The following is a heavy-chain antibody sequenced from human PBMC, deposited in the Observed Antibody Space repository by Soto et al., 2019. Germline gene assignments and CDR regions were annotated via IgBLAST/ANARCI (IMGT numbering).Heavy chain of an antibody. D-gene: IGHD1-26*01. CDR3: ARVRIVGDTNNWFDP. Sequence: ASVKVSCKASGYTFTSYGISWVRQAPGQGLEWMGWISAYNGNTNYAQKLQGRVTMTTDTSTSTAYMELRSLRSDDTAVYYCARVRIVGDTNNWFDPWGQGTLVTVSS. CDR1: GYTFTSYG. J-gene: IGHJ5*02. V-gene: IGHV1-18*04. CDR2: ISAYNGNT.